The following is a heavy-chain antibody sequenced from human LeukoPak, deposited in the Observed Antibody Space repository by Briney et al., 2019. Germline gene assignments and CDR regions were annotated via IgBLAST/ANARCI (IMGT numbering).Heavy chain of an antibody. Sequence: GGSLTLSCAASGFTFSSYAMSWLRQAPGKGLEWVSAISGSGGSTYYADSEKGRFTISRDNSKNTLYLQMNSRRAEDTAVYYCVKDRYSSSWYDYWGQGTLVTVSS. CDR2: ISGSGGST. CDR1: GFTFSSYA. V-gene: IGHV3-23*01. CDR3: VKDRYSSSWYDY. D-gene: IGHD6-13*01. J-gene: IGHJ4*02.